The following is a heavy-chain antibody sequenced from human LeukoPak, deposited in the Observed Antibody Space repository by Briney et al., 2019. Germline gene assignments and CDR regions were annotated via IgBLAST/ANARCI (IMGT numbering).Heavy chain of an antibody. V-gene: IGHV4-59*01. CDR3: PVVIAATGSEWFAA. Sequence: SETLSLTCTVSGGSISGYYWSWIRQPPGKGLGWIGYIYYSGSTNYNPSLKSRVTISVDTSKNQFSLKLSSVTAAGTGVYYGPVVIAATGSEWFAAWGQGTLVTVSS. D-gene: IGHD3-16*02. J-gene: IGHJ5*02. CDR2: IYYSGST. CDR1: GGSISGYY.